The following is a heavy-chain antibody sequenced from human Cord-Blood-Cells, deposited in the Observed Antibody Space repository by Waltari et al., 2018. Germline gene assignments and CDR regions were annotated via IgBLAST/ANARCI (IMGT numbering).Heavy chain of an antibody. Sequence: QVQLAQSGAEVKKPGASVKVSCKASGYTFHRYAITWVRQATGQGLEWMGWMNPNSGNTGYAQKFQGRVTITRNTSISTAYMELSSLRSEDTAVYYCAREAGGDLGYWGQGTLVTVSS. J-gene: IGHJ4*02. CDR2: MNPNSGNT. CDR1: GYTFHRYA. V-gene: IGHV1-8*03. D-gene: IGHD2-21*02. CDR3: AREAGGDLGY.